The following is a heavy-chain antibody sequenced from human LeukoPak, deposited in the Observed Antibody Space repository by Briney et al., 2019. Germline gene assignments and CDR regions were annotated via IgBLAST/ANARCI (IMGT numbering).Heavy chain of an antibody. CDR3: AREVWYGEFVQYNWFDP. CDR1: GGSISSDD. V-gene: IGHV4-59*01. CDR2: IYCSEST. J-gene: IGHJ5*02. Sequence: PSETLSLTCTVSGGSISSDDWSWIRQPPGPGLERVGYIYCSESTNYNPSLKSRLNQSVHTSKNPFCTKLSSLTAADTAVYYCAREVWYGEFVQYNWFDPWGQGTLVTVSS. D-gene: IGHD3-10*01.